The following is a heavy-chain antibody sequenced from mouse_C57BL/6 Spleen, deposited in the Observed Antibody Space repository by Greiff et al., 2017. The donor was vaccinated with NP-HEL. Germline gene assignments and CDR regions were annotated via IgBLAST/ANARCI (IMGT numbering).Heavy chain of an antibody. CDR3: ARRFYGNYVWYFDV. D-gene: IGHD2-1*01. CDR1: GYTFTDYN. CDR2: INPNNGGT. J-gene: IGHJ1*03. V-gene: IGHV1-18*01. Sequence: EVQLQQSGPELVKPGASVKIPCKASGYTFTDYNMDWVKQSHGKSLEWIGDINPNNGGTIYNQKFKGKATLTVDKSSSTAYMELRSLTSEDTAVYYCARRFYGNYVWYFDVWGTGTTVTVSS.